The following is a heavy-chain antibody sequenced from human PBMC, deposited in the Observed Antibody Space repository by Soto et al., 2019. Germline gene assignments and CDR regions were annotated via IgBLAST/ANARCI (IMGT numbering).Heavy chain of an antibody. CDR1: GYTFTSYY. V-gene: IGHV1-46*01. D-gene: IGHD1-1*01. J-gene: IGHJ6*02. CDR3: ARVNLEGSYFYATDV. CDR2: INPSGSST. Sequence: QVQLVQSGAEVKKPGASVKVSCKASGYTFTSYYMHWVRQAPGQGLEWLGFINPSGSSTRYAQRFQGRVTMTRDTSTSTVYMELSSQRSEDTAVYYCARVNLEGSYFYATDVWGQGTTVTVSS.